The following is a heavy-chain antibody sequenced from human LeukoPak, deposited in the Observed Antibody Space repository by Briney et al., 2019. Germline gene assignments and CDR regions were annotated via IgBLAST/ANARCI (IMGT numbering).Heavy chain of an antibody. CDR3: TREFQG. CDR1: GFTFSGSG. CDR2: ISTTSDTT. V-gene: IGHV3-21*01. Sequence: GGSLRLSCAASGFTFSGSGMNWVRQAPGKGLEWLSSISTTSDTTYYADSAKGRFTISRDNAKNSLYLQMNSLRAEDTAVYYCTREFQGWGQGTLVTVSS. J-gene: IGHJ4*02.